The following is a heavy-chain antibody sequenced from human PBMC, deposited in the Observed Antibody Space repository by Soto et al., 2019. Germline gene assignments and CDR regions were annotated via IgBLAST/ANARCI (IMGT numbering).Heavy chain of an antibody. V-gene: IGHV4-59*11. CDR3: ARVPTYDSGGDCYPEYFEY. CDR2: MYYSRIA. Sequence: SETLSLTCTVSGVSIVSHYWSWVRQPPVKGLEWVAYMYYSRIAGYNPSLTSRVTISTDTSRNQISLTLRSVTAADTAIYHCARVPTYDSGGDCYPEYFEYWGQGILVTVSS. J-gene: IGHJ4*02. CDR1: GVSIVSHY. D-gene: IGHD2-21*02.